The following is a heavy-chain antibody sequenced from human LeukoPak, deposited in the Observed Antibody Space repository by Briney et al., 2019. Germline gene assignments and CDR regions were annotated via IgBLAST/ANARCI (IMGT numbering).Heavy chain of an antibody. CDR2: IYTSGST. J-gene: IGHJ4*02. V-gene: IGHV4-4*07. Sequence: KASETLSLTCTVSGVSISSYYWSWLRQPAGKGLEWIGRIYTSGSTNYNPSLKSRVTMSVDTSKNQFSLKLSSVTAADTAVYYCARDGDYGDYPVNWGQGTLVTVSS. CDR3: ARDGDYGDYPVN. D-gene: IGHD4-17*01. CDR1: GVSISSYY.